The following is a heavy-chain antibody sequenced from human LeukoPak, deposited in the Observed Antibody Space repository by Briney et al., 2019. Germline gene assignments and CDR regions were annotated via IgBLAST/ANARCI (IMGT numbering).Heavy chain of an antibody. J-gene: IGHJ6*02. Sequence: GGSLRLSCAASGFTFSSYSMNWARQAPGKGREWVASISSSGSYIYYADSVKGRFTISRDNAKNSLYLQMNSLRAEDTAVYYCARARGRGYYYGSGSSYYYGMDVWGQGTTVTVSS. V-gene: IGHV3-21*01. D-gene: IGHD3-10*01. CDR3: ARARGRGYYYGSGSSYYYGMDV. CDR2: ISSSGSYI. CDR1: GFTFSSYS.